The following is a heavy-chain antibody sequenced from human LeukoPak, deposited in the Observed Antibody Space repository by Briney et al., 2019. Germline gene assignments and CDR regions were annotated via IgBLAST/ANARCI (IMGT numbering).Heavy chain of an antibody. CDR3: ARHYGSGSYYYYYYGMDV. J-gene: IGHJ6*04. D-gene: IGHD3-10*01. CDR1: GGTFSSYA. Sequence: SVKVSCQASGGTFSSYAICWVRQAPGQGLEWMGGIIPIFGTANYAQKFQGRVTITADKSTSTDYMELSSLRSEDTAVYYCARHYGSGSYYYYYYGMDVWGKGTTVTVSS. V-gene: IGHV1-69*06. CDR2: IIPIFGTA.